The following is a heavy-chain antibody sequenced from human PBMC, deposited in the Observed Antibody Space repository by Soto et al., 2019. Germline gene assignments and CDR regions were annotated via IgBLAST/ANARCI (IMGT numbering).Heavy chain of an antibody. CDR2: ISSSSSTI. Sequence: GGSLRLSCAASGFTFSSYSMNWVRQAPGKGLEWVSYISSSSSTIYNADSVKGRFTISRDNAKNSLYLQMNSLRAEDTAVYYCARDSMTGLNWFDPWGQGTLVTGSS. CDR3: ARDSMTGLNWFDP. D-gene: IGHD3-9*01. CDR1: GFTFSSYS. J-gene: IGHJ5*02. V-gene: IGHV3-48*01.